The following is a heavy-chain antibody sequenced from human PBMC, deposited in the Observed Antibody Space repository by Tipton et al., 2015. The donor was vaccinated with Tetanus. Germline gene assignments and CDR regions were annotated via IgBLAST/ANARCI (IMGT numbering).Heavy chain of an antibody. CDR3: ASSTVTR. D-gene: IGHD4-17*01. Sequence: SLRLSCAASGFTLSRYTLNWVRQAPGKGLEWVSSISSSSRYIYYADSVKGRFTISRDNAKNSLYLQTISLRAEDTAVYSCASSTVTRWGPGTLVTVSS. J-gene: IGHJ4*02. V-gene: IGHV3-21*01. CDR2: ISSSSRYI. CDR1: GFTLSRYT.